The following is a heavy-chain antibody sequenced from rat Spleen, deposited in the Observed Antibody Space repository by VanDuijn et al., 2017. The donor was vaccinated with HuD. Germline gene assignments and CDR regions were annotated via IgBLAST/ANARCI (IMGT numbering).Heavy chain of an antibody. CDR1: GYSITSNY. V-gene: IGHV3-1*01. J-gene: IGHJ3*01. Sequence: EVQLQESGPCLVKPSQSLSLHCSVPGYSITSNYWGWIRKFPGNKMEWRAYISYSGTIGYNPSLKSRHSITRDTSKNQIFLQLNSITTEDTATYYGARSSYDDGSWRPFTYWGQGTLVTVSS. CDR3: ARSSYDDGSWRPFTY. CDR2: ISYSGTI. D-gene: IGHD1-12*02.